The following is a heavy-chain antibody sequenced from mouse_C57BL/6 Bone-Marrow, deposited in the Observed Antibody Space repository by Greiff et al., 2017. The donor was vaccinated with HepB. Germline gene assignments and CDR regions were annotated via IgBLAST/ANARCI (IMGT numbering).Heavy chain of an antibody. J-gene: IGHJ1*03. CDR1: GFTFSDYY. CDR2: INYDGSST. CDR3: ARDYYYGSSSLRYFDV. D-gene: IGHD1-1*01. V-gene: IGHV5-16*01. Sequence: EVQVVESEGGLVQPGSSMKLSCTASGFTFSDYYMAWVRQVPEKGLEWVANINYDGSSTYYLDSLKSRFIISRDNAKNILYLQMSSLKSEDTATYYCARDYYYGSSSLRYFDVWGTGTTVTVSS.